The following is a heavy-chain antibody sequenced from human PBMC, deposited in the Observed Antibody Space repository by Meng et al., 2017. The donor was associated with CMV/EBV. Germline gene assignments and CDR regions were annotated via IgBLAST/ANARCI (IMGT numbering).Heavy chain of an antibody. V-gene: IGHV3-21*01. CDR1: GFTFSSSS. CDR2: ISSSSSYI. D-gene: IGHD2-2*01. J-gene: IGHJ4*02. Sequence: LSLTCAASGFTFSSSSMNWVRQAPGKGLEWVSSISSSSSYIYYADSVKGRFTISRDNAKNSLYLQMNSLRAEDTAVYYCARVQVWYQLLYYFDYWGQGTLVTVSS. CDR3: ARVQVWYQLLYYFDY.